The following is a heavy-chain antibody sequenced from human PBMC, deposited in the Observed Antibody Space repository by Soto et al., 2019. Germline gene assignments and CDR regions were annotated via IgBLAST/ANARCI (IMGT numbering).Heavy chain of an antibody. J-gene: IGHJ3*01. V-gene: IGHV3-53*01. CDR2: LYDVDGS. CDR3: ATWHEREHAYDV. Sequence: DVQLVESGGGLMQPGESLRLSCAASGLTVSGKKYVAWVRQAPGKGLEWVSALYDVDGSFYADSVKGRFTSSSDRSKTTVYLQMNGLRPDDPAVYYCATWHEREHAYDVWGQGTTVTVSS. D-gene: IGHD1-1*01. CDR1: GLTVSGKKY.